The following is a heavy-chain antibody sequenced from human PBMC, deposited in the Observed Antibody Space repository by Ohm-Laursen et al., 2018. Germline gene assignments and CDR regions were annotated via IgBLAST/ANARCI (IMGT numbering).Heavy chain of an antibody. D-gene: IGHD1-1*01. V-gene: IGHV4-39*01. CDR1: GGSISSTSYY. CDR2: IYYTGST. J-gene: IGHJ4*02. Sequence: TLSLTCTVSGGSISSTSYYWGWIRQPPGKGLEWIGSIYYTGSTYFNPSLQSRVTISVDTSKNQFYLNLSSVTAADTAMYYCARKTDWNHYYFDYWGQGTLVTVSS. CDR3: ARKTDWNHYYFDY.